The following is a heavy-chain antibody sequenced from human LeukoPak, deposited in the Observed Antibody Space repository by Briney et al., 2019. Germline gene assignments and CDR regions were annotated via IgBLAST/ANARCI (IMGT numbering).Heavy chain of an antibody. V-gene: IGHV5-51*01. CDR3: ARHPGNFYYYMDV. D-gene: IGHD1-14*01. CDR2: IYPGDSDT. Sequence: GESLKISCKGSGYTFTNYWIGWVRQMPGKGLEWMGIIYPGDSDTRYSPSFQGQVTISADKSINTVYLQWSSLKASDSAIYYCARHPGNFYYYMDVWGKGTTVTVS. CDR1: GYTFTNYW. J-gene: IGHJ6*03.